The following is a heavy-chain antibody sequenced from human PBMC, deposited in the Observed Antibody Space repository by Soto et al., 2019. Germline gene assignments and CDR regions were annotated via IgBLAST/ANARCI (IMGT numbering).Heavy chain of an antibody. V-gene: IGHV3-66*01. Sequence: EVQLMESGGGLVQPGGSLRLSCTVSGFTVSTNYMNWVRQAPGKGLEWVSVIFSDGSTYYTDSVKGRFTISRDNSKNTVYLQMNSLRAEDTAVYFCARRALPHAFVDYWGQGTLVTVSS. J-gene: IGHJ4*02. CDR3: ARRALPHAFVDY. CDR1: GFTVSTNY. CDR2: IFSDGST. D-gene: IGHD2-15*01.